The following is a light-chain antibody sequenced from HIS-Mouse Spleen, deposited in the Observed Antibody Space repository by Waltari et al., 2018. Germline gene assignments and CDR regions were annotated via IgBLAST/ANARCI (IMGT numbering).Light chain of an antibody. Sequence: QSVLTQPPSASGTPGQRVTISCSGSSSNIGSNYVYWYQQLPGTAPKLLIYRNNQRPSGVPDRFSGSKSGTSDSLAISGLRSEDEADYYCAAWDDSLSGPVFGGGTKLTVL. CDR3: AAWDDSLSGPV. J-gene: IGLJ3*02. V-gene: IGLV1-47*01. CDR1: SSNIGSNY. CDR2: RNN.